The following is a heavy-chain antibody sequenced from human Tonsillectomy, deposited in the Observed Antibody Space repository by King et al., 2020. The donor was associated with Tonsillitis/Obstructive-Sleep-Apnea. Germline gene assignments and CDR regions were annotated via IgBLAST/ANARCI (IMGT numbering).Heavy chain of an antibody. CDR1: GFTFSSYW. CDR3: ARDGYSYGFGVYYDYYYMDV. V-gene: IGHV3-74*01. J-gene: IGHJ6*03. D-gene: IGHD5-18*01. CDR2: INSDGSIT. Sequence: VQLVESGGGLVQPGGSLRLSCAASGFTFSSYWMHWVRQAPGKGLVWVSRINSDGSITSYADSVKGRFTISRDNAKNTLYLQMNSLRSEETAVYYCARDGYSYGFGVYYDYYYMDVWGKGTTVTVSS.